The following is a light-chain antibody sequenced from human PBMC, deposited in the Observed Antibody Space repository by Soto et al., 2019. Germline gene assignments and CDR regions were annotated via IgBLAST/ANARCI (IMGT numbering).Light chain of an antibody. CDR2: DVS. CDR3: SSYTITSTLV. V-gene: IGLV2-14*01. Sequence: QSVLTQPASVSGSPGQSITISCPGTSSDVGGYNYVSWYQQHPGKAPKLMIYDVSNRPSGVSDRFFGSKSGNTASLTISGLQTEDEADYYCSSYTITSTLVFGTGTKVTVL. J-gene: IGLJ1*01. CDR1: SSDVGGYNY.